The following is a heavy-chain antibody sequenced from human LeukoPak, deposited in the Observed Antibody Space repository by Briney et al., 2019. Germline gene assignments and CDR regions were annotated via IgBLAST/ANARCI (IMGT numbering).Heavy chain of an antibody. J-gene: IGHJ4*02. Sequence: SETLSLTCAVYGGSFSGYYWSWIRQPPGKGLEWIGEINHSGSTNYNPSLKSRVTISVDTSKNQFSLKLSSVTAADTAVYYCARGQMLQPYDYWGQGTLVTVSS. CDR3: ARGQMLQPYDY. V-gene: IGHV4-34*01. CDR2: INHSGST. CDR1: GGSFSGYY. D-gene: IGHD2-2*01.